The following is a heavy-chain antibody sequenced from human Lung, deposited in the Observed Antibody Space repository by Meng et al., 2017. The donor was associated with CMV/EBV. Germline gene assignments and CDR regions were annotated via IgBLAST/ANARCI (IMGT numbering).Heavy chain of an antibody. Sequence: SVXVSXXTSGYTFTSYGISWVRQAPGQGLEWMGWISVYTDNTSSAQKYQGRLTMTTDTSTSTAYMEVRSLRSDDTAVYYCARDSPSLYSSSPGIDFWGQGTXVTVSS. D-gene: IGHD6-6*01. CDR2: ISVYTDNT. J-gene: IGHJ4*02. V-gene: IGHV1-18*01. CDR3: ARDSPSLYSSSPGIDF. CDR1: GYTFTSYG.